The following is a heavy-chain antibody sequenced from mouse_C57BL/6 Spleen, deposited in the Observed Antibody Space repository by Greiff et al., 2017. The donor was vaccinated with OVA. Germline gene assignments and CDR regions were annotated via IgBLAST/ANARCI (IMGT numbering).Heavy chain of an antibody. CDR2: ISSGSSTI. V-gene: IGHV5-17*01. CDR1: GFTFSDYG. CDR3: ARTGGVYFDY. D-gene: IGHD4-1*01. J-gene: IGHJ2*01. Sequence: DVMLVESGGGLVKPGGSLKLSCAASGFTFSDYGMHWVRQAPEKGLEWVAYISSGSSTIYYADTVKGRFTISRDNAKNTLFLQMTSLRSEDTAMYYCARTGGVYFDYWGQGTTLTVSS.